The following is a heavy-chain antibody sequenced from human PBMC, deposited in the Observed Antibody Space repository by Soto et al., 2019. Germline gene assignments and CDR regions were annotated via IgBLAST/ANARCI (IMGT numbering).Heavy chain of an antibody. Sequence: VPLVESGGGWVQPGRSLRLSCAASGFTFDVYAMHWVRQAPGKGLEWVSGINYNSGSVGYADSVKGRFTISRDNAKNSLHLQMNSLRAEDTAVYYCVRQAKLTTVTANVGYYYGLDVWGQGTTVTVSS. CDR3: VRQAKLTTVTANVGYYYGLDV. D-gene: IGHD4-4*01. CDR1: GFTFDVYA. V-gene: IGHV3-9*01. CDR2: INYNSGSV. J-gene: IGHJ6*02.